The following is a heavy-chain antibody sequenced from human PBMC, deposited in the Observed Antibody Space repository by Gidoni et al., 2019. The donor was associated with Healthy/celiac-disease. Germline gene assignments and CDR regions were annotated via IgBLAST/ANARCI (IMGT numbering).Heavy chain of an antibody. V-gene: IGHV3-9*01. CDR3: AKGVSGDYSNFMDV. D-gene: IGHD4-4*01. J-gene: IGHJ6*03. Sequence: LRLSCAASGFTFDDYALHWVRQAPGKGLEWVSGISWNSGSIGYADSVKGRFTISRDNAKNSLYLQMNSLRAEDTALYYCAKGVSGDYSNFMDVWGKGTTVTVSS. CDR2: ISWNSGSI. CDR1: GFTFDDYA.